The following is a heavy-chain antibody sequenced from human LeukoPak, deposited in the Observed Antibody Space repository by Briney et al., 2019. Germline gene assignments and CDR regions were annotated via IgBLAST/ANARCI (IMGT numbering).Heavy chain of an antibody. Sequence: SETLSLTCAVSGHSITNPNWWSWVRQPPGKGLEWIGEIYHSGSTMYNPSLKSRVTISVDTSKNLFSLSLNSVTAADTAVYYCAREPYYDFWSGHYNWFDPWGQGTLVTVSS. D-gene: IGHD3-3*01. CDR2: IYHSGST. J-gene: IGHJ5*02. V-gene: IGHV4-4*02. CDR1: GHSITNPNW. CDR3: AREPYYDFWSGHYNWFDP.